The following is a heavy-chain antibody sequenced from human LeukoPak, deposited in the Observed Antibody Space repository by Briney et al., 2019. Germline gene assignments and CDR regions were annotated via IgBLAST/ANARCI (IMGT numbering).Heavy chain of an antibody. D-gene: IGHD3-22*01. CDR3: ARDRHKYNDDGSGYPPY. CDR2: IKLDGSEK. CDR1: GFTLSSHW. Sequence: PGGSLRLSCAASGFTLSSHWMSWVRQAPGKGLEWVANIKLDGSEKYYVDSVKGRFTISGDNAKSSLFLQMNSLRAEDTAVYYCARDRHKYNDDGSGYPPYWGQGTLVTVSS. V-gene: IGHV3-7*01. J-gene: IGHJ4*02.